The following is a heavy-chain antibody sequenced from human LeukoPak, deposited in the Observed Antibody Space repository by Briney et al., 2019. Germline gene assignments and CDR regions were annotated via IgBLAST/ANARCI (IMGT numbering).Heavy chain of an antibody. CDR2: INTDGSST. J-gene: IGHJ5*02. CDR1: GFSFSSSW. V-gene: IGHV3-74*01. D-gene: IGHD7-27*01. CDR3: ARTLNWAFDP. Sequence: PGGSLRLSCAASGFSFSSSWMHWVRQAPGKGLVWVSRINTDGSSTNCADSVKGRFTISRDNAKNTLYLQMNSLRAEDTAVYYCARTLNWAFDPWGQGILVTVSS.